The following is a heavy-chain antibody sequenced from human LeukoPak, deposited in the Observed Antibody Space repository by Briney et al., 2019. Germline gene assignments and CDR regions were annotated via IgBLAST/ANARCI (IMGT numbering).Heavy chain of an antibody. CDR3: AKNHRDAGDY. Sequence: GESLRLSCAASGFTFSSYGMHWVRQAPGKGLEWVAFIHYDGSNEYYADSVKGRFTISRDDSRNTLYLQMNSLRAEDTALYYCAKNHRDAGDYWGQGTLVTVSS. V-gene: IGHV3-30*02. J-gene: IGHJ4*02. D-gene: IGHD2-2*01. CDR2: IHYDGSNE. CDR1: GFTFSSYG.